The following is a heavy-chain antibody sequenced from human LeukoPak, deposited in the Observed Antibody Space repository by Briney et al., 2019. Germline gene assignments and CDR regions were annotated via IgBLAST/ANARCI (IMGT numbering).Heavy chain of an antibody. V-gene: IGHV5-51*01. CDR2: IYPGDSDT. Sequence: GESRKSSSKGSGYSFTSYCIGCLRQMPRKGRGWMGFIYPGDSDTRYSPSFQGKVTISADKSLRTAYLQWSSLRASDTAMYYCARQVSSGWYYFDYWGQGTLVTVSS. D-gene: IGHD6-19*01. J-gene: IGHJ4*02. CDR1: GYSFTSYC. CDR3: ARQVSSGWYYFDY.